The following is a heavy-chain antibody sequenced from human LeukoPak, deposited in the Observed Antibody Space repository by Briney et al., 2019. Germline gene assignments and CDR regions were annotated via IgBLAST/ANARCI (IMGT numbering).Heavy chain of an antibody. J-gene: IGHJ4*02. D-gene: IGHD2-21*02. V-gene: IGHV4-59*06. CDR3: ARDRPYCGGDCYSGVDY. CDR2: IYYSGST. Sequence: SETLSLTCTVSGGSISSYYWSWIRQHPGKGLEWIGYIYYSGSTYYNPSLKSRVTISVDTSKNQFSLKLSSVTAADTAVYYCARDRPYCGGDCYSGVDYWGQGTLVTASS. CDR1: GGSISSYY.